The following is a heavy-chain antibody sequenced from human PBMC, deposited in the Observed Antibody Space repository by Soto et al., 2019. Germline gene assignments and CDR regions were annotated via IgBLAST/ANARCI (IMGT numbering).Heavy chain of an antibody. CDR2: IYYSGST. CDR1: GGSISSYY. Sequence: SETLSLTCTVSGGSISSYYWSWIRQPPGKGLEWIGYIYYSGSTNYNPSLKSRVTISVDTSRNQFSLKLSSVTAADTAVYYCARDYMYYYDSSGYGPTYYYYGMDVWGQGTTVTVSS. J-gene: IGHJ6*02. CDR3: ARDYMYYYDSSGYGPTYYYYGMDV. V-gene: IGHV4-59*01. D-gene: IGHD3-22*01.